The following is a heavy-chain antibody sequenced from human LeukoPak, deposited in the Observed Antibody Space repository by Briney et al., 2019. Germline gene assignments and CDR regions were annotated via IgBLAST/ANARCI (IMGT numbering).Heavy chain of an antibody. D-gene: IGHD3-22*01. CDR1: GFTFSRYA. CDR3: ARGGLHYYDSSGFDY. Sequence: GGSLRLSCAASGFTFSRYAMPWVRQAPGKGLECVAVILYDGSNKYYADSVKGRFTISRDNSKNTVYLQMNSLRAEDTAVYYCARGGLHYYDSSGFDYWGQGTLVTVSS. J-gene: IGHJ4*02. V-gene: IGHV3-30-3*01. CDR2: ILYDGSNK.